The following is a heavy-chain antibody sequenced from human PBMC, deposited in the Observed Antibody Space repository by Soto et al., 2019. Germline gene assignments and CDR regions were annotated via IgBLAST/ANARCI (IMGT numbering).Heavy chain of an antibody. D-gene: IGHD1-20*01. Sequence: SETMSLTCTVSGGSISSYYWSWIRQPPGKGLEWIGYIYYSGITNYNPSLKSRVTISVDTSKNQFSLKLSSVTAADTAVYYCARYKSNYYYGMDVWGQGTTVTVSS. J-gene: IGHJ6*02. CDR1: GGSISSYY. CDR3: ARYKSNYYYGMDV. V-gene: IGHV4-59*01. CDR2: IYYSGIT.